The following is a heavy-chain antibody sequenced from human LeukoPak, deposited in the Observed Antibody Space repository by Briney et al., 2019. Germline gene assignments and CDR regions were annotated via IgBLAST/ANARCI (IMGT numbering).Heavy chain of an antibody. Sequence: GASVKVSCNASGGTFSSYAISWVRQAPGQGLEWMGGIIPIFGTANYAQKFQGRVTITRNTSISTAYMELSSLRSEDTAVYYCARRAGLHYYDSSGYSLGYWGQGTLVTVSS. D-gene: IGHD3-22*01. CDR2: IIPIFGTA. CDR1: GGTFSSYA. J-gene: IGHJ4*02. V-gene: IGHV1-69*05. CDR3: ARRAGLHYYDSSGYSLGY.